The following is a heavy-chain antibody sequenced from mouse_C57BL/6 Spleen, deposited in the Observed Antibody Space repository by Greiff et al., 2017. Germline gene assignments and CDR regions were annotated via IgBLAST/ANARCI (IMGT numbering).Heavy chain of an antibody. CDR1: GYTFTSYW. CDR2: IDPSDSYT. D-gene: IGHD2-4*01. CDR3: ACRTAYYDDVDY. J-gene: IGHJ4*01. Sequence: QVQLQQPGAELVMPGASVKLSCKASGYTFTSYWMHWVKQRPGQGLEWIGEIDPSDSYTNSNQKFKGKSTLTVDKSSSTAYLQLSLRTSEDYAVYFCACRTAYYDDVDYWGQGTSVTVSA. V-gene: IGHV1-69*01.